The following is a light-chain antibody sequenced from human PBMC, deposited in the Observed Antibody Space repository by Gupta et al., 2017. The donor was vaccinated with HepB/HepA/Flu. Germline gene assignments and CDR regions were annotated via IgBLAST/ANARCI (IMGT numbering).Light chain of an antibody. CDR1: QRISSY. J-gene: IGKJ1*01. Sequence: DLQLPQSPSDLSASVGDRVTITCRASQRISSYLNWYQQKPGKAPNLLIYAASSLQSGVPSRFSGSGSGTDFTLTISSLQLEDFATYYCQQSYSTPRTFGQGTEVEIK. V-gene: IGKV1-39*01. CDR2: AAS. CDR3: QQSYSTPRT.